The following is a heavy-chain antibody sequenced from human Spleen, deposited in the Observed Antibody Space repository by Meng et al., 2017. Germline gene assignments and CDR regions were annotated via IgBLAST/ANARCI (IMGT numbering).Heavy chain of an antibody. CDR3: ATNRASGGKNEYKFFDP. D-gene: IGHD6-13*01. CDR2: ISSGGNAI. Sequence: GGSLRLSCAASGFTFSDFYMVWIRQAPGKGLEWVSSISSGGNAIYYADSLRGRFIISRDNAKNSLFLQMDSLRAEDTAVYYCATNRASGGKNEYKFFDPWGQGTLVTVSS. CDR1: GFTFSDFY. V-gene: IGHV3-11*04. J-gene: IGHJ5*02.